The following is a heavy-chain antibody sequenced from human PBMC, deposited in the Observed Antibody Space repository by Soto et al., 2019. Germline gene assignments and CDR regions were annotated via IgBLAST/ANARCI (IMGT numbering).Heavy chain of an antibody. Sequence: GSLRLSCAASGFTFSSYWMHWVRQAPGKGLVWVSRINSDGSSTSYADSVKGRFTISRDNAKNTLYLQMNSLRAEDTAVYYCDRGARVVGLYYYCMDVWGKGTTVTVSS. V-gene: IGHV3-74*01. CDR2: INSDGSST. D-gene: IGHD1-26*01. CDR1: GFTFSSYW. J-gene: IGHJ6*04. CDR3: DRGARVVGLYYYCMDV.